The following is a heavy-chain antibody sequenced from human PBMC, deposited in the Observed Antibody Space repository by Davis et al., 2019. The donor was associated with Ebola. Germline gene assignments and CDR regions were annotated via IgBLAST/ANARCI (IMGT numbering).Heavy chain of an antibody. V-gene: IGHV4-59*12. D-gene: IGHD2-15*01. CDR1: GGSLKSYY. CDR2: TYHSGST. J-gene: IGHJ5*02. CDR3: ARALGYCRFDP. Sequence: SETLSLTCTVSGGSLKSYYWSWIRQPPGKGLEWIGHTYHSGSTNYNPALESRVTISVDTSKNQFSLKLSSVTAADTAVYYCARALGYCRFDPWGQGTLVTVSS.